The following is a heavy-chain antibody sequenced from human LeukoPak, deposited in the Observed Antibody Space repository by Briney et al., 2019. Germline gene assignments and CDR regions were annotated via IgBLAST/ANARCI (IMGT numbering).Heavy chain of an antibody. V-gene: IGHV3-30*02. J-gene: IGHJ4*02. Sequence: GGSLRLSCAASGFTFSSYGKHGAPRAPARGREGVAFIRYDGSNKYYADSVKGRFTISRDNSKNTLYLQMNSLRAEDTAVYYCAKDRIAVAGTLDYWGQGTLVTVSS. CDR2: IRYDGSNK. D-gene: IGHD6-19*01. CDR1: GFTFSSYG. CDR3: AKDRIAVAGTLDY.